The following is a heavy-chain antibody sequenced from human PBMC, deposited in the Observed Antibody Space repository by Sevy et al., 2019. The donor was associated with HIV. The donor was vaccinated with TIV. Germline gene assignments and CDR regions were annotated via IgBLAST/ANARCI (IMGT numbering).Heavy chain of an antibody. CDR2: IRGSGGRT. CDR1: GFTFGTYA. D-gene: IGHD3-22*01. CDR3: AKAVHASKVVVTNGFDY. J-gene: IGHJ4*02. V-gene: IGHV3-23*01. Sequence: GGSLRLSCAASGFTFGTYAMSWVRQAPGKGLEWVSTIRGSGGRTYYADSVKGRFTISRDNSKNTLYLQMNSLRAEDTAVYYCAKAVHASKVVVTNGFDYWGQGTLVTVSS.